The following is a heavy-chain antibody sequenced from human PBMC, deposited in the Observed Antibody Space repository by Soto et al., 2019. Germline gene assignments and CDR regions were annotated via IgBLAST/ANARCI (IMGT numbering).Heavy chain of an antibody. D-gene: IGHD6-13*01. Sequence: GASVKVSCKASGGTFSSYAISWVRQDPGQGLEWMGGIIPIFGTANYAQKFQGRVTITADESTSTAYIELSSLRSEDTAVYYCARSRLGIAAVNWFDPWGQVTLVTVSS. CDR3: ARSRLGIAAVNWFDP. V-gene: IGHV1-69*13. J-gene: IGHJ5*02. CDR1: GGTFSSYA. CDR2: IIPIFGTA.